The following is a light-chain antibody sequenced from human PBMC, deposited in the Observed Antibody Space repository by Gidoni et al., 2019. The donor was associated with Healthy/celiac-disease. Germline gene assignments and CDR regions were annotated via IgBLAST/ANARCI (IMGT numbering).Light chain of an antibody. CDR1: QDISHY. J-gene: IGKJ4*01. CDR3: QQYDNFPLT. CDR2: DAS. V-gene: IGKV1-33*01. Sequence: DIQMTQSPSSLSASVGDRVTITCQASQDISHYLNWYQQKPGKAPKLLIYDASNLETGVPSRFSGSGSGTDFTFTISSLQPEDIATYYCQQYDNFPLTFGGGTKVEIK.